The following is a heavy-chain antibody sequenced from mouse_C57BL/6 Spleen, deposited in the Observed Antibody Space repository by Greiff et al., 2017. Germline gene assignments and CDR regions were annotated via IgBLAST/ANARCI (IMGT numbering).Heavy chain of an antibody. CDR1: GYSITSGYY. CDR2: ISYDGSN. CDR3: ARAPYSYVNPWFAY. V-gene: IGHV3-6*01. J-gene: IGHJ3*01. Sequence: EVQLQQSGPGLVKPSQSLSLTCSVTGYSITSGYYWNWLRQFPGNKLEWMGYISYDGSNNYNPSLKIRISITHDTAKNQFFLKLISVTTEDTATYYCARAPYSYVNPWFAYWGQGTLVTVSA. D-gene: IGHD2-1*01.